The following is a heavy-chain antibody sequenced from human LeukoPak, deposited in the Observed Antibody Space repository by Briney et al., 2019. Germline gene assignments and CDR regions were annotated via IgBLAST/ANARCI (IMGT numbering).Heavy chain of an antibody. CDR2: LYSDGDT. Sequence: GGSLRLSCAASGLTVTNNYWHWVRQPPGKGPEWISILYSDGDTKYADSVKGRFTFSRDSSRNTLYLQMNGLRAEDTAVYYCTYGGYPLTYWGQGTLVSVSS. J-gene: IGHJ4*02. CDR1: GLTVTNNY. V-gene: IGHV3-66*01. CDR3: TYGGYPLTY. D-gene: IGHD5-12*01.